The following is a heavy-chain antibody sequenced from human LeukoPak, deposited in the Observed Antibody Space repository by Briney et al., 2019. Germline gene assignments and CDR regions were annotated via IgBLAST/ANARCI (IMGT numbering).Heavy chain of an antibody. J-gene: IGHJ4*02. CDR2: ISSSSSYI. CDR1: GFTFSSYS. Sequence: GGSLRLSCAASGFTFSSYSMNWVRQAPGKGLEWVSSISSSSSYIYYADSVKGRFTISRDNAKNSLYLQMNSLRAEDTAVYYCASAYSSSSCYFDYWGQGTLVTVSS. CDR3: ASAYSSSSCYFDY. D-gene: IGHD6-6*01. V-gene: IGHV3-21*01.